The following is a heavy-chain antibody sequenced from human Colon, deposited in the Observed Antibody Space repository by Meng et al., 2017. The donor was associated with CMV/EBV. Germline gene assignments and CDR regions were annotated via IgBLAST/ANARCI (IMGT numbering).Heavy chain of an antibody. J-gene: IGHJ4*02. D-gene: IGHD5-24*01. CDR1: GGSFSGFN. CDR2: IHPGGWT. V-gene: IGHV4-34*01. CDR3: VRAMNEEIN. Sequence: TLSLTCAVYGGSFSGFNCNWIRQPPGKGLEWIGEIHPGGWTNYNPSLKSRVTMSIDTSKNQFSLKVNSVTAADTAVYFCVRAMNEEINWGQGTLVTVSS.